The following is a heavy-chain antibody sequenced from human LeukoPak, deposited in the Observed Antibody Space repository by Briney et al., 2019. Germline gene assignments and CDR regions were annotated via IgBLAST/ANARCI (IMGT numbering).Heavy chain of an antibody. CDR3: ARLDSDAFDI. V-gene: IGHV1-8*01. CDR2: MNPNSGNT. CDR1: GYTFTSYD. J-gene: IGHJ3*02. Sequence: ASVKVSCKASGYTFTSYDINWVRQATGQGLEWMGWMNPNSGNTGYAQKLQGRVTMTRNISISTAYMELSSLRSEDTAVYYCARLDSDAFDIWGQGTMVTVSS. D-gene: IGHD2-2*03.